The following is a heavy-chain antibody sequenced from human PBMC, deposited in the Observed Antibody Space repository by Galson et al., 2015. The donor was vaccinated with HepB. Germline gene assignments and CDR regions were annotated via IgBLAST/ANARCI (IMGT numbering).Heavy chain of an antibody. CDR3: AKDSLVDYFGSGTLWAFDI. D-gene: IGHD3-10*01. Sequence: SLRLSCAASGFSFSNYAMSWVRQTPGKGLEWVSTISTNGGGTYYADSMKGRFTISRDNSKNTLYLQMNNVRVEDTAAYYCAKDSLVDYFGSGTLWAFDIWGQGTLVTVSS. V-gene: IGHV3-23*01. CDR1: GFSFSNYA. J-gene: IGHJ3*02. CDR2: ISTNGGGT.